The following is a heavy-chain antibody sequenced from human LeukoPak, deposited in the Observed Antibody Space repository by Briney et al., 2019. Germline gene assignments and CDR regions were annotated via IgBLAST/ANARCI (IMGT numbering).Heavy chain of an antibody. CDR2: ISYDGSNK. CDR1: GFTFSSYG. J-gene: IGHJ4*02. D-gene: IGHD6-19*01. Sequence: GRSLRPSCAASGFTFSSYGMHWVRQAPGKGLEWVAVISYDGSNKYYADSVKGRFTISRDNSKNTLYLQMNSLRAEDTAVYYCAKGTYSSGWYLGLFDYWGQGTLVTVSS. V-gene: IGHV3-30*18. CDR3: AKGTYSSGWYLGLFDY.